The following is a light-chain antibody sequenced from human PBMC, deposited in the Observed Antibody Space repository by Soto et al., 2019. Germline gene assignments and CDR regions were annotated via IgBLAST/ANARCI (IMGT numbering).Light chain of an antibody. CDR1: QSVRSD. J-gene: IGKJ5*01. CDR3: QQRST. CDR2: DAS. Sequence: EIVLTQSPATRSLSPGERATLSCRASQSVRSDLAWYQQKPGQAPRLLIYDASNRATGIPARFSGSGSGTDFTLTISRLEPADFAVYYCQQRSTFGQGTRLEIK. V-gene: IGKV3-11*01.